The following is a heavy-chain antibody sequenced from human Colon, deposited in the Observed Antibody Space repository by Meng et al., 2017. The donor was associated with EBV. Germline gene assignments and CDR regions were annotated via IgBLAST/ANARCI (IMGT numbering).Heavy chain of an antibody. CDR3: ARVRVIPAAVGFDY. CDR1: GGSISSSDW. Sequence: QVQLQESRPGLVEPSGTLSLTCAVSGGSISSSDWWSWVRQPPGKGLEWIGEIYRGGGTNYNPSFKSRVTISVDTSNNHFSLKLSYVTAADTAVYYCARVRVIPAAVGFDYWGQGTLVTVSS. CDR2: IYRGGGT. V-gene: IGHV4-4*02. J-gene: IGHJ4*02. D-gene: IGHD2-2*01.